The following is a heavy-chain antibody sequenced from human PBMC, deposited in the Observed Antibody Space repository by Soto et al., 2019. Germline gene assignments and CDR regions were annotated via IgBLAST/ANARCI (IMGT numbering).Heavy chain of an antibody. J-gene: IGHJ6*02. V-gene: IGHV5-51*01. D-gene: IGHD3-10*01. CDR3: AGGGVRGVITRTRDYYGMDV. CDR2: IYPGDSDT. CDR1: GYSFTNYW. Sequence: GESLKISCKGSGYSFTNYWIGWARQMPGKGLEWMGIIYPGDSDTRYSPSFQGQVTISADKSISTAYLQWSSLKASDTAMYYCAGGGVRGVITRTRDYYGMDVWGQGTTVTVS.